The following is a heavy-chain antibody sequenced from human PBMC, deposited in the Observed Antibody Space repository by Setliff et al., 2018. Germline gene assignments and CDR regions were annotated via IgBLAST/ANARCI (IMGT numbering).Heavy chain of an antibody. Sequence: GGSLRLSCAASGFTFTDYSMNWVRQAPGKGLEWISYISTSSSTIYYADSVKGRFTISRDNAKNSLYLQMNSLRAEDTAVYFCARHNTNLQPNDYWGQGTLVTVSS. V-gene: IGHV3-48*04. CDR2: ISTSSSTI. J-gene: IGHJ4*02. CDR1: GFTFTDYS. CDR3: ARHNTNLQPNDY. D-gene: IGHD1-1*01.